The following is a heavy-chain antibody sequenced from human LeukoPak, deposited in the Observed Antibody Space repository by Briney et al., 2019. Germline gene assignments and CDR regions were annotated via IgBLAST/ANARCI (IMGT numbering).Heavy chain of an antibody. Sequence: SETLSLTCTVSGGSISSGDYYWSWIRQPPGKGLEWIGYIYYSGSTYYNPSLKSRVTISVDTSKNQFSLKLNSVTPEDTAVYYCAREGSGIPGYFDYWGQGTLVTVSS. CDR3: AREGSGIPGYFDY. J-gene: IGHJ4*02. D-gene: IGHD3-10*01. CDR1: GGSISSGDYY. CDR2: IYYSGST. V-gene: IGHV4-30-4*01.